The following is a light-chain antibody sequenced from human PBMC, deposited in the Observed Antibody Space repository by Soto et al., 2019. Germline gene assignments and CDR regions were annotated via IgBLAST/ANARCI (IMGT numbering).Light chain of an antibody. V-gene: IGLV2-11*01. CDR3: CSYAGSYTYV. CDR2: DVT. Sequence: QSALTQPRSVSGSPGQSVTISCTGISSDVGGYNDVSWYQQHPGKAPKLMIYDVTKRPSGVPDRFSGSKSGNTASLTISGLQAEEEADYYCCSYAGSYTYVFGIGTKLTVL. J-gene: IGLJ1*01. CDR1: SSDVGGYND.